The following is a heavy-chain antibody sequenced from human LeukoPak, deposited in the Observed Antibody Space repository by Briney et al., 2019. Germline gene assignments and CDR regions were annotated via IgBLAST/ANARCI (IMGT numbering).Heavy chain of an antibody. CDR2: ISGSCGSP. D-gene: IGHD6-13*01. Sequence: GGCLRHSCAASGFTFSWYAMSWVRPAPCKGLEWVSAISGSCGSPYYADSVKGRFTISRDNSKNTLYLQMNSLRAEDTAVYYCAKVSSSTRTRAFDPWGQGALVTVSS. V-gene: IGHV3-23*01. CDR3: AKVSSSTRTRAFDP. CDR1: GFTFSWYA. J-gene: IGHJ5*02.